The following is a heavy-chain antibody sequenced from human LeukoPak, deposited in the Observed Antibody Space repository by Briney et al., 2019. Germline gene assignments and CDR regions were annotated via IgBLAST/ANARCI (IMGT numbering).Heavy chain of an antibody. CDR1: GFTFSDYY. D-gene: IGHD3-22*01. J-gene: IGHJ3*02. V-gene: IGHV3-11*05. CDR2: ISDSGSYT. Sequence: GSLRLSCAASGFTFSDYYMTWIRQAPGKGLEWLSYISDSGSYTNYADSVKGRFTTSRDNSKNTLYLHMNSLRAEDTAVYYCAKDFLSHWIVVVINDAFDIWGQGTMVTVSS. CDR3: AKDFLSHWIVVVINDAFDI.